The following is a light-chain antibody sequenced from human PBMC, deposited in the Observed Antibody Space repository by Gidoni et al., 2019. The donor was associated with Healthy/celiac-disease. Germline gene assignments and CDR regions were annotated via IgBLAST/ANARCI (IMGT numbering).Light chain of an antibody. CDR2: KAS. CDR3: QQYNSYPWT. V-gene: IGKV1-5*03. Sequence: DIQMTQSPSTLSASVGDRVTITCRASQSIGSWLAWYQQKPGKAPKLLIYKASSLESGVPSRFSGSGSGTEFTLTISSLQPDVFATYYCQQYNSYPWTFGQGTKVEIK. CDR1: QSIGSW. J-gene: IGKJ1*01.